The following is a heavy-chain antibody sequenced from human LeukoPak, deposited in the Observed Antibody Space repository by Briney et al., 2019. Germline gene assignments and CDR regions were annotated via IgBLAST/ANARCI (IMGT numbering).Heavy chain of an antibody. J-gene: IGHJ4*02. D-gene: IGHD6-19*01. CDR3: ARRDISSGWSFDY. CDR1: GGSIGNYH. V-gene: IGHV4-4*07. Sequence: SEALSLTCTVSGGSIGNYHWSWIRQPAGKGLEWIGQIHSNGSTNYNPPLKSRVSMSIDTTEDQVSLTIRSVTAADTALYYCARRDISSGWSFDYWGQGTLVTVAS. CDR2: IHSNGST.